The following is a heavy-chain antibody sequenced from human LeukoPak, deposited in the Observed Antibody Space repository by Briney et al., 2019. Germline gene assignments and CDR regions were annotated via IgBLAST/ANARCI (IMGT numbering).Heavy chain of an antibody. J-gene: IGHJ3*02. CDR2: INAGNGNT. CDR1: GYTFTSYA. Sequence: ASVKVSCKASGYTFTSYAMHWVRQAPGQRLEWMGWINAGNGNTKYSQEFQGRVTITRDTSASTAYMELSSLRSEDMAVYYCARSYYYDSSGYWAADDAFDIWGQGTMVTVSS. D-gene: IGHD3-22*01. CDR3: ARSYYYDSSGYWAADDAFDI. V-gene: IGHV1-3*03.